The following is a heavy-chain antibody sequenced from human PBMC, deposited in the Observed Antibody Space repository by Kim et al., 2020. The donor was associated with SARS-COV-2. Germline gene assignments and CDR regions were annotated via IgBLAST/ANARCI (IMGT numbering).Heavy chain of an antibody. CDR2: IVVGSGNT. J-gene: IGHJ3*02. V-gene: IGHV1-58*01. CDR1: GFTFTSSA. Sequence: SVKVSCKASGFTFTSSAVQWVRQARGQRLEWIGWIVVGSGNTNYAQKFQERVTITRDMSTSTAYMELSSLRSEDTAVYYCAADLGGLWFGELGAFDIWGQGTMVTVSS. D-gene: IGHD3-10*01. CDR3: AADLGGLWFGELGAFDI.